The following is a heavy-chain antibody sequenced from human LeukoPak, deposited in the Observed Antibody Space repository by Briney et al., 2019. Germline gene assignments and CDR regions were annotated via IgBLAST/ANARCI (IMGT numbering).Heavy chain of an antibody. CDR2: INHSGST. Sequence: SETLSLTCAVYGGSFSGYYWSWIRQPPGKGLEWIGEINHSGSTNYNPSLKSRVTISVDTSKNQFSLKLSSVTAADTAVYYCAKHEKKGGRNWNDVFDYWGQGTLVTVSS. CDR1: GGSFSGYY. V-gene: IGHV4-34*01. J-gene: IGHJ4*02. CDR3: AKHEKKGGRNWNDVFDY. D-gene: IGHD1-1*01.